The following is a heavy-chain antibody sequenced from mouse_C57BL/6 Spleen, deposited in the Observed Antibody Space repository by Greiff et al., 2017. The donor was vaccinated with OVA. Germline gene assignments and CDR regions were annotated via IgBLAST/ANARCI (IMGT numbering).Heavy chain of an antibody. CDR3: ARLTTVVAGAMDY. CDR1: GYTFTSYW. Sequence: QVQLKESGAELVKPGASVKMSCKASGYTFTSYWITWVKQRPGQGLEWIGDIYPGSGSTNYNEKFKSKATLTVDTSSSTAYMQLSSLTSEDSAVYYCARLTTVVAGAMDYWGQGTSVTVSS. CDR2: IYPGSGST. V-gene: IGHV1-55*01. D-gene: IGHD1-1*01. J-gene: IGHJ4*01.